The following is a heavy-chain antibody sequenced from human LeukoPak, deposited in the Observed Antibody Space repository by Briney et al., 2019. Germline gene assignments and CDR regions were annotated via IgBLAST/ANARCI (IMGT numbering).Heavy chain of an antibody. J-gene: IGHJ4*02. CDR3: ASGRHDFLH. Sequence: GGSLRLSCAASGFVFSTYWMTWVRQAPGKGLEWVANINLDGTEEHYVDSSLKGRFTISRDNAKSSLYLQMNSLRVDDTAVYYCASGRHDFLHWGQGILVTVSS. CDR1: GFVFSTYW. D-gene: IGHD3/OR15-3a*01. V-gene: IGHV3-7*01. CDR2: INLDGTEE.